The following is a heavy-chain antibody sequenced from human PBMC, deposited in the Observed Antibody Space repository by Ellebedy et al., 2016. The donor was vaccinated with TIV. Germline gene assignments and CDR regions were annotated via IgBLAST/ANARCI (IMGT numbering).Heavy chain of an antibody. J-gene: IGHJ6*02. CDR2: IIPIFDTT. CDR1: GGTFSNYA. Sequence: AASVKVSCKASGGTFSNYAMSWVRQAPGQGLEWMGGIIPIFDTTNYAQKFLGRLTITADESVSTAYMELSGLGSEDTALYYCTRDMGSSPRGDYYQYAMDVWGQGTAVTVSS. D-gene: IGHD1-26*01. CDR3: TRDMGSSPRGDYYQYAMDV. V-gene: IGHV1-69*13.